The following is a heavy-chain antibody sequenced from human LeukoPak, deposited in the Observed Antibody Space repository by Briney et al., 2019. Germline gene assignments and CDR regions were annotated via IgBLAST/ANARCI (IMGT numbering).Heavy chain of an antibody. CDR3: AFSPRGYSYGLFDY. J-gene: IGHJ4*02. CDR1: GGTFSSYA. CDR2: IIPIFGTA. Sequence: SVKVSCKASGGTFSSYASSWVRQAPGQALEWMGGIIPIFGTANYAQKFQGRVTITADESTSTAYMELSSLRSEDTAVYYCAFSPRGYSYGLFDYWGQGTLVTVSS. V-gene: IGHV1-69*13. D-gene: IGHD5-18*01.